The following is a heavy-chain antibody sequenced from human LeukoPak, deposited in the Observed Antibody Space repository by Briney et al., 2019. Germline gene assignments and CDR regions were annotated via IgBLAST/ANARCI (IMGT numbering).Heavy chain of an antibody. CDR1: GYTFTGYY. V-gene: IGHV1-2*02. Sequence: ASVKVSCKASGYTFTGYYMHWVRQAPGQGLAWMGWINPNSGGTNYAQKLQGRVTMTTDTSTSTAYMELRSLRSDDTAVYYCARGYSGYDSRLRYWGQGTLVTVSS. J-gene: IGHJ4*02. CDR3: ARGYSGYDSRLRY. CDR2: INPNSGGT. D-gene: IGHD5-12*01.